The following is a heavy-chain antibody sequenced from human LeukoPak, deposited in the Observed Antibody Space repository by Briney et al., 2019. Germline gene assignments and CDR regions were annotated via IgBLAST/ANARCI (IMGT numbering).Heavy chain of an antibody. D-gene: IGHD3-10*01. CDR1: GYTFINYG. CDR3: ARDRRRRFGDLGDPFDI. V-gene: IGHV1-18*01. Sequence: GASVKVSCKASGYTFINYGMNWVRQAPGQGLEWMGWISGYNANINYAQEFQGRVTMTTDTSTSTVYMELRSLRSDDTAVYYCARDRRRRFGDLGDPFDIWGQGTMVTVSS. CDR2: ISGYNANI. J-gene: IGHJ3*02.